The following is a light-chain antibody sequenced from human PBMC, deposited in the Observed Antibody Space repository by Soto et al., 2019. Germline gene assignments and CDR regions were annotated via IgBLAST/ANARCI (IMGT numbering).Light chain of an antibody. V-gene: IGLV2-14*03. Sequence: QSVLTQPASVSGSPGQSITISCTGTSSDVGGYNYVSWYQQHPGEAPKLMIYGVSNRPSGVSSRFSGSKSGNTASLTISGLQTEDEADYYCSSFTSRTTIIFGGGTKVTVL. CDR3: SSFTSRTTII. J-gene: IGLJ2*01. CDR1: SSDVGGYNY. CDR2: GVS.